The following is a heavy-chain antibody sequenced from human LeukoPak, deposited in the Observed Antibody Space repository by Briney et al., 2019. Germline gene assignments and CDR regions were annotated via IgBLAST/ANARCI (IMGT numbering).Heavy chain of an antibody. CDR3: ARDRGKVANGY. CDR2: INPDSGGP. Sequence: GASVKVSCKASGYTFTGYYIHWMRQAPGQGLEWMGRINPDSGGPNYAHKFQGRVTMTRDTSISTAYMDLSRLTSDDTAVYFCARDRGKVANGYWGQGTLVIVSS. V-gene: IGHV1-2*06. CDR1: GYTFTGYY. D-gene: IGHD3-10*01. J-gene: IGHJ1*01.